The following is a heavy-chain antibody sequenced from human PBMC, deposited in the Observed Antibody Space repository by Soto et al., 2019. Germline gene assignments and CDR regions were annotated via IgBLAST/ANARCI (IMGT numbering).Heavy chain of an antibody. D-gene: IGHD5-18*01. CDR3: ARSYSYGSYWYFDD. CDR2: ITVSNGNT. V-gene: IGHV1-18*04. Sequence: QGQLVQSGAEVKKPGASVKVSCKASGYTFSTYGVSWVRQAPGQGLEWMGWITVSNGNTNYIDNLQGRVTVTTDTSTTTAYMELWRLRSDDTAVYYCARSYSYGSYWYFDDWGQGTLVIVSS. CDR1: GYTFSTYG. J-gene: IGHJ4*02.